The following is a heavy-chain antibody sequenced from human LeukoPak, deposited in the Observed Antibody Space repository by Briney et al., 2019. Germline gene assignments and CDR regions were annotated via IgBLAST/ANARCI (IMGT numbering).Heavy chain of an antibody. D-gene: IGHD2-2*01. J-gene: IGHJ4*02. Sequence: GASVKVSCKASGYTFTGYYMHWVRQAPGQGLEWMGWINPNSGGTNYAQKFQGRVTMTRDTSISTAYMELSRLRSDDTAAYYCARDVITEGYCSSTSCYEDFDYWGQGTLVTVSS. CDR3: ARDVITEGYCSSTSCYEDFDY. CDR2: INPNSGGT. CDR1: GYTFTGYY. V-gene: IGHV1-2*02.